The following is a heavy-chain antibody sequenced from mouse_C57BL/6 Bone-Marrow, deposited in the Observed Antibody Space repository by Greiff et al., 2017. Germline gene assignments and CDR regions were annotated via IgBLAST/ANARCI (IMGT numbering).Heavy chain of an antibody. D-gene: IGHD2-4*01. CDR2: ISSGGSYT. CDR3: ARHIYYDYDEGFAY. J-gene: IGHJ3*01. Sequence: EVKLVESGGDLVKPGGSLKLSCAASGFTFSSYGMSWVRQTPDKRLEWVATISSGGSYTYYPDSVKGRFTISRDNAKNTLYLQMSSLKSEDTAMYYCARHIYYDYDEGFAYWGQGTLVTVSA. V-gene: IGHV5-6*01. CDR1: GFTFSSYG.